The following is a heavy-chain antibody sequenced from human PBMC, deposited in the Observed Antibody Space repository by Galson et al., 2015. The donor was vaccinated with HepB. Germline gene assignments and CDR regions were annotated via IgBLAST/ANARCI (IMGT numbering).Heavy chain of an antibody. CDR3: ARDLSYCSSTSCYTGWFDP. Sequence: ETLSLTCAVYGGSFSGYYWSWIRQPPGKGLEWIGEINHSGSTNYNPSLKSRVTISVDTSKNQFSLKLSSVTAADAAVYYCARDLSYCSSTSCYTGWFDPWGQGTLVTVSS. D-gene: IGHD2-2*02. CDR2: INHSGST. V-gene: IGHV4-34*01. J-gene: IGHJ5*02. CDR1: GGSFSGYY.